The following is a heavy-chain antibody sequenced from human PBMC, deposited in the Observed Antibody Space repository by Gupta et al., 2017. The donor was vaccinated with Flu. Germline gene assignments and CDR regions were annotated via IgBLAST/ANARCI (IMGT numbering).Heavy chain of an antibody. J-gene: IGHJ5*02. Sequence: QVQLQESGPGLVKPSQTLSLTCTVSGGSISSGGYFWSWIRQYPGKGLEWIGYIYYSGPTYYNPSLKSRVTISVDTSKNQFFLNLISVTAADTAVYYCARGGSAAGTSAWGQGALVTVSS. CDR3: ARGGSAAGTSA. CDR1: GGSISSGGYF. CDR2: IYYSGPT. V-gene: IGHV4-31*03. D-gene: IGHD6-13*01.